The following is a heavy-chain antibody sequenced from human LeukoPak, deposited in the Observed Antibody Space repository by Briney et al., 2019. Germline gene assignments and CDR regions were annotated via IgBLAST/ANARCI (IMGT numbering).Heavy chain of an antibody. V-gene: IGHV1-18*01. J-gene: IGHJ3*01. D-gene: IGHD2-15*01. CDR2: ISAYNGNT. CDR3: ARDPGYRDAFHF. CDR1: GYFFTSYG. Sequence: ASVKVSCKASGYFFTSYGISWVRQAPGQGLEWMGWISAYNGNTIYVEELKGRVNMTTDSSTSTAYMELTSLRLDDTAVYYCARDPGYRDAFHFWGQGTMITVSS.